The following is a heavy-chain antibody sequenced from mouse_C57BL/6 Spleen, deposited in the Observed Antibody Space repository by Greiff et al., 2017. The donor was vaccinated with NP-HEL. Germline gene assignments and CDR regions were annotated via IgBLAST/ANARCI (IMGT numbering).Heavy chain of an antibody. Sequence: EVKLMESGPELVKPGASVKISCKASGYSFTDYNMNWVKQSNGKSLEWIGVINPNYGTTSYNQKFKGKATLTVDQSSSTAYMQLNSLTSEDSAVYYCAVIPTVAYYFDYWGQGTTLTVSS. CDR2: INPNYGTT. CDR1: GYSFTDYN. J-gene: IGHJ2*01. D-gene: IGHD1-1*01. V-gene: IGHV1-39*01. CDR3: AVIPTVAYYFDY.